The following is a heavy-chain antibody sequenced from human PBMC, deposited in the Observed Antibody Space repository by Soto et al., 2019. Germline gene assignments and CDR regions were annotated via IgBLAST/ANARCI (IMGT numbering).Heavy chain of an antibody. CDR1: GFTFSSYW. Sequence: EVQLVESGGGLVQPGGSLRLSCAASGFTFSSYWMHWVRQVPGKGLVWVSRISSDGSITNYAHSVKGRFSISSDNAKKTLYLQMTSLRAEHTAGYYCVRYPRRAAVSYRPDYWGQGALVTASS. CDR3: VRYPRRAAVSYRPDY. CDR2: ISSDGSIT. D-gene: IGHD3-16*02. J-gene: IGHJ4*02. V-gene: IGHV3-74*01.